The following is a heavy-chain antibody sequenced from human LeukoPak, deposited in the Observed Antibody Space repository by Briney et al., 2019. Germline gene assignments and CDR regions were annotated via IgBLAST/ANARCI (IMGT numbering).Heavy chain of an antibody. J-gene: IGHJ4*02. CDR3: ARDSGWYPGLDY. CDR1: GGSISSGSYY. D-gene: IGHD6-19*01. V-gene: IGHV4-61*02. Sequence: PSQTLSLTCTVPGGSISSGSYYSSWIRQPARKGLEWIGRIYTSGSTNYNPSLRSRVTISVDTSKNQFSLKLSSVTAADTAVYYCARDSGWYPGLDYWGQGTLVTVSS. CDR2: IYTSGST.